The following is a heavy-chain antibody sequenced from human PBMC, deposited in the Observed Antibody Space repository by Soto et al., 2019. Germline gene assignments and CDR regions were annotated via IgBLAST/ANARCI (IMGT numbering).Heavy chain of an antibody. D-gene: IGHD6-19*01. Sequence: GGSLRLSCAASGFTFNNYAMHWVRQAPGKGLEWVAVTSYDEKNKYHTDPVKGRFTISRDNSKNTLYLQMDNLRTEDTAVYYCARAYSSGWSLPFDYWGQGTLVTVSS. CDR2: TSYDEKNK. V-gene: IGHV3-30*04. J-gene: IGHJ4*02. CDR1: GFTFNNYA. CDR3: ARAYSSGWSLPFDY.